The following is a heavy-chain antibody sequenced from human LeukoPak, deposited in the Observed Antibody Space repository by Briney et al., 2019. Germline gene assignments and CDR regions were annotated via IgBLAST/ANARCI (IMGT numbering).Heavy chain of an antibody. Sequence: GGSLRLSCAASGFTFSSYGMHWVRQAPGKGLEWVAFIRYDGSNKYYADSVKGRFTISRDNSKNTLYLQMDSLRAEDTAVYYCAKDREGYYDFWSGYLGAFDIWGQGTMVTVSS. CDR3: AKDREGYYDFWSGYLGAFDI. V-gene: IGHV3-30*02. CDR1: GFTFSSYG. D-gene: IGHD3-3*01. CDR2: IRYDGSNK. J-gene: IGHJ3*02.